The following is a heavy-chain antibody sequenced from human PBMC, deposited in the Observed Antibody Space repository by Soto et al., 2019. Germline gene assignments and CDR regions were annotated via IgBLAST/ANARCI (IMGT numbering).Heavy chain of an antibody. V-gene: IGHV3-23*01. CDR1: GFTFSSYA. D-gene: IGHD3-10*01. CDR3: AKAFGTYYFDY. J-gene: IGHJ4*01. Sequence: GGSLRLSCVGSGFTFSSYAMRWVRQAPGKGLEWVSAIGSSGANTYYADSVKGRFTIPRDNSKNTVYLQMNSLRAEDTAVYYCAKAFGTYYFDYWGQGTVVTVSS. CDR2: IGSSGANT.